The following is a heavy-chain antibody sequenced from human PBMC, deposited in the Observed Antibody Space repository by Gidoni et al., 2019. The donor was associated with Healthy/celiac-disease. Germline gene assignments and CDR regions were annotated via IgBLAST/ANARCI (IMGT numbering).Heavy chain of an antibody. J-gene: IGHJ6*03. CDR2: IYNSGST. CDR3: ARAKGLVVPAAKGDYYYYYMDV. V-gene: IGHV4-30-2*01. CDR1: GGSISSGGYS. D-gene: IGHD2-2*01. Sequence: QLQLQESGSGLVKPSQTLSLTCAVSGGSISSGGYSWSWIRQPPGKGLEWIGYIYNSGSTYYNPSLKSRVTISVDRSKNQFSLKLSSVTAADTAVYYCARAKGLVVPAAKGDYYYYYMDVWGKGTTVTVSS.